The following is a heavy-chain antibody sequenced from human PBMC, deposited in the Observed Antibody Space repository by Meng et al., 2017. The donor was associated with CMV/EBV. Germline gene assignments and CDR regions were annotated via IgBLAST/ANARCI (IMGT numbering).Heavy chain of an antibody. CDR1: GFTFYNYS. Sequence: GGSLRLSCAASGFTFYNYSMRWVRQVSGKGLEWVSLICWNGGRTYYTDSVKGRITISRDNSKDSLYLQMTSLRTEDTALYYCTKEQNTFYYDSTGYYPWYYGMDVWGQGTKVTVSS. CDR3: TKEQNTFYYDSTGYYPWYYGMDV. J-gene: IGHJ6*02. CDR2: ICWNGGRT. D-gene: IGHD3-22*01. V-gene: IGHV3-43D*03.